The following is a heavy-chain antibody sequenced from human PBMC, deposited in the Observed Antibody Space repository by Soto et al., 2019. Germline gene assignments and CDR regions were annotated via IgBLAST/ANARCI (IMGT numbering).Heavy chain of an antibody. CDR1: GYSFTSYW. CDR2: IYPGDSDT. CDR3: ARCLRSSTSCYGMDV. J-gene: IGHJ6*02. Sequence: GESLKISCKGSGYSFTSYWIGWVRQMPGKGLEWMGIIYPGDSDTRYSPSFQGQVTISADKSISTAYLQWSSLKASGTAMYYCARCLRSSTSCYGMDVWGQGTTVTVSS. D-gene: IGHD2-2*01. V-gene: IGHV5-51*01.